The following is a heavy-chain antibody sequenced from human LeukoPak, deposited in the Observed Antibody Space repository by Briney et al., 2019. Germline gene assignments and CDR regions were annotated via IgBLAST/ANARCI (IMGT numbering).Heavy chain of an antibody. CDR2: IYSGGST. J-gene: IGHJ4*02. CDR1: GFTVSSNY. Sequence: GGSLRLSCAASGFTVSSNYMSWVRQAPGKGLEWVSVIYSGGSTYYADSVKGRFTISRDNSKNTLYLQMNSLRAEDTAVYYCARGNGYYYGSGIDYWGQGTLVTVSS. CDR3: ARGNGYYYGSGIDY. D-gene: IGHD3-10*01. V-gene: IGHV3-53*05.